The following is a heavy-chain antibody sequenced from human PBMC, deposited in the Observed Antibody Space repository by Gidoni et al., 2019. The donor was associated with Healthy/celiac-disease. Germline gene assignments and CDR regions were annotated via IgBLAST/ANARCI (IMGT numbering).Heavy chain of an antibody. Sequence: QLQLQESGTGLVKPSETLSLTCTASGVSISRSSYFWGWHRQPPGKVLGWIGRIYYSGVAYYNPSLKSRVTISVDTSKNQFSLKLSSVTAADTAVYYCASPPAGDSSAYGAFDIWGQGTMVTVSS. J-gene: IGHJ3*02. V-gene: IGHV4-39*01. CDR2: IYYSGVA. CDR3: ASPPAGDSSAYGAFDI. D-gene: IGHD3-22*01. CDR1: GVSISRSSYF.